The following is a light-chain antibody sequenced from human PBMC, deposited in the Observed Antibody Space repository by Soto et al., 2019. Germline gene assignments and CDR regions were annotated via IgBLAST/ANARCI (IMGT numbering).Light chain of an antibody. V-gene: IGLV2-11*01. CDR1: SSDVGGYNY. CDR2: DVS. Sequence: QSALTQPPSVSGSPGQSVTISCTGTSSDVGGYNYVSWYQQHPGKAPKLMIYDVSRRPSGVPARFSGSKSGNTASLTISGQEAEDEADYYCCSNGGTDWVFGGGTKLTVL. J-gene: IGLJ2*01. CDR3: CSNGGTDWV.